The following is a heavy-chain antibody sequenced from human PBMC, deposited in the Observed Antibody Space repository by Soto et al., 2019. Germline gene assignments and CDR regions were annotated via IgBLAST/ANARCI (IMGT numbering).Heavy chain of an antibody. Sequence: QLQLQESGPGLVRPSETLSLTCTVSGGSISSTSHYWGWVRQPPGKGLVWIGSIYYTGSTYFRPSLRSRVTISVDTSKNQFSLKLNSVTAAAAAVYFCARLDGYGGLLDYWGQGTLVTVSS. CDR3: ARLDGYGGLLDY. CDR1: GGSISSTSHY. CDR2: IYYTGST. J-gene: IGHJ4*02. D-gene: IGHD2-21*01. V-gene: IGHV4-39*01.